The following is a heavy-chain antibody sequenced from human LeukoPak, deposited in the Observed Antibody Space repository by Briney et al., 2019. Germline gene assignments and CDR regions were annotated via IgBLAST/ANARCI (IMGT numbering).Heavy chain of an antibody. Sequence: PSETLSLTCTVSGGSISSHYWTWIRQSPVKGLEGIGDISNSGSTIYNPSVKSRVTISIDTSKNQSSLKLSSVTAADTAVYYCGRDALVGYFSYYYMDVWGKGPTVTVSS. D-gene: IGHD2-15*01. CDR1: GGSISSHY. CDR2: ISNSGST. CDR3: GRDALVGYFSYYYMDV. J-gene: IGHJ6*03. V-gene: IGHV4-59*11.